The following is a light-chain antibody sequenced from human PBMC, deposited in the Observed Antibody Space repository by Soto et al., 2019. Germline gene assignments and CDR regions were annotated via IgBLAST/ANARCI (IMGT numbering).Light chain of an antibody. CDR1: KLGDKY. V-gene: IGLV3-1*01. CDR2: QDS. J-gene: IGLJ2*01. CDR3: QAWDSSIVV. Sequence: SYELTQPPSVSVSPGQTASITCSGDKLGDKYACWYQQKPGQSTVLVIYQDSKRPSGIPERFSGSNSGNTATLTISGTQAMDEADYYCQAWDSSIVVSGGGTKLTVL.